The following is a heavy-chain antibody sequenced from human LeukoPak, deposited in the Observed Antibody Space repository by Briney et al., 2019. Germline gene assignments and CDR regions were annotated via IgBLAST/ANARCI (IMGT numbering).Heavy chain of an antibody. J-gene: IGHJ4*02. CDR3: AKDHISGYDPSLDY. V-gene: IGHV3-30*02. Sequence: PGGSLRLSCAASGFTFSSYGMHWVRQAPGKGLEWVAFIRYDGSNKYYADSVKGRFTISRDNSKNTLYLQMNSLRAEDTAVYYCAKDHISGYDPSLDYWGQGTLVTVSS. CDR1: GFTFSSYG. CDR2: IRYDGSNK. D-gene: IGHD5-12*01.